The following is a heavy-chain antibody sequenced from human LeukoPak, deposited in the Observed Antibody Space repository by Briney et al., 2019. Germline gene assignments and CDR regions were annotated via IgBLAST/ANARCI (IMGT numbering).Heavy chain of an antibody. CDR2: IYYSGRT. V-gene: IGHV4-39*07. CDR1: GGSISTTDYF. CDR3: ARDWRYYYDSSGFFSDAFDM. D-gene: IGHD3-22*01. J-gene: IGHJ3*02. Sequence: PSETLSLTCNVSGGSISTTDYFWAWIRQSPGKGLEWIGTIYYSGRTYYSPSLKSRVTLSLDTSNNQFSLKLTSVTAADTAVYYCARDWRYYYDSSGFFSDAFDMWGQGTMVTVSS.